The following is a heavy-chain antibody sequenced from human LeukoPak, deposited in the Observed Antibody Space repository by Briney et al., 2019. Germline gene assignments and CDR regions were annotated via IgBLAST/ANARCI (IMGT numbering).Heavy chain of an antibody. J-gene: IGHJ5*02. V-gene: IGHV3-33*01. D-gene: IGHD6-13*01. CDR2: IWYDGSNK. CDR1: GFSFSVYG. Sequence: GGSLRLSCEASGFSFSVYGMHWVRQAPGKGLEWVAVIWYDGSNKYYANSVKGRFTISRDNSKNTVYLQMNSLRAEDTAVYYCARESGHSSSPWGQGTLVTVSS. CDR3: ARESGHSSSP.